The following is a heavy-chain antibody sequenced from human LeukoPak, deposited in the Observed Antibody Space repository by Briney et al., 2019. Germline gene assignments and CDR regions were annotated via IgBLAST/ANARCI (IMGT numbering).Heavy chain of an antibody. V-gene: IGHV4-34*01. CDR2: INHSGST. Sequence: SETLSLTCAVYGGSFSGYYWSWIRQPPGKGLVWIGEINHSGSTNYNPSLKSRVTISVDTSKNQFSLKLSSVTAADTAVYYCASPPRWGQGTLVTVSS. CDR3: ASPPR. J-gene: IGHJ4*02. CDR1: GGSFSGYY.